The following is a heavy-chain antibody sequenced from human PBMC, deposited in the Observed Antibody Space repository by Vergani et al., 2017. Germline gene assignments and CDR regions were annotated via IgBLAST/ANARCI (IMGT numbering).Heavy chain of an antibody. D-gene: IGHD2-2*01. CDR3: AKDLRGIVVVSVGWFDP. V-gene: IGHV3-23*01. CDR2: ISGSGGST. J-gene: IGHJ5*02. CDR1: VFTFSSYA. Sequence: EVQLLESGGGLVQPGGSLRLSCAASVFTFSSYAMSWVRQAPGKGLEWVSAISGSGGSTYYADSVKGRFTISRDNSKNTLYLQMNSLRAEDPAVYYCAKDLRGIVVVSVGWFDPWGQGTLVTVSS.